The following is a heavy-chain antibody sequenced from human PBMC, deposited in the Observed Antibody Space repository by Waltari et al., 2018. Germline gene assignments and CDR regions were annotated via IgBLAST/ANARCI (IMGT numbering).Heavy chain of an antibody. D-gene: IGHD6-19*01. Sequence: EVQPLESGGGLVQPGGSLRLYCAASGFTFSSYTMSRVRQAPGKGLEWVSAISGSGCSTYYADSVKGRFTISRDNSKNTLYLQMNSLRAEDTAVYYCAKDSSMHAFDIWGQGTMVTVSS. CDR1: GFTFSSYT. V-gene: IGHV3-23*01. J-gene: IGHJ3*02. CDR3: AKDSSMHAFDI. CDR2: ISGSGCST.